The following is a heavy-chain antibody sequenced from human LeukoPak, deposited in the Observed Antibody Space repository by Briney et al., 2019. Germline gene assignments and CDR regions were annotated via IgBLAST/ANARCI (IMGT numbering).Heavy chain of an antibody. CDR3: ARDDIVARTQSGFDY. CDR2: IYYSGST. CDR1: SGSISSHY. Sequence: PSETLSLTCTVSSGSISSHYWSWIRQPPGKGLEWIGYIYYSGSTNYNPSLKSRVTISVDTSKNQFSLKLSSVTAADTAVYYCARDDIVARTQSGFDYWGQGTLVTVSS. D-gene: IGHD5-12*01. J-gene: IGHJ4*02. V-gene: IGHV4-59*11.